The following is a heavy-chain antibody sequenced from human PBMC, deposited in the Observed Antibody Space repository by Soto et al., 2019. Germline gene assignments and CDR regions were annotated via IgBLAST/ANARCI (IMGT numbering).Heavy chain of an antibody. CDR2: INPSGGST. CDR1: GYTFTSYY. D-gene: IGHD6-13*01. J-gene: IGHJ6*02. Sequence: QVQLVQSGAEVKKPGASVKVSCKASGYTFTSYYMHWVRQAPGRGLEWMGIINPSGGSTSYAQKFQGRVTMTRDTSTSTVYMELSSLRSEDTAVYYCARDLQQLDYAYYGMDVWGQGTTVTVSS. CDR3: ARDLQQLDYAYYGMDV. V-gene: IGHV1-46*01.